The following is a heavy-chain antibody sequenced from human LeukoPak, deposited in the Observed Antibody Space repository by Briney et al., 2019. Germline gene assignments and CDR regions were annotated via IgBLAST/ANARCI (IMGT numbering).Heavy chain of an antibody. CDR2: INPNSGGT. D-gene: IGHD3-10*01. J-gene: IGHJ4*02. CDR1: GYTFTGYY. V-gene: IGHV1-2*02. Sequence: ASVKVSCKASGYTFTGYYMHWVRQAPGQGLEWMGWINPNSGGTNYAQKFQGRVTMTRDTSISTAYMELSRLRSDDTAAYYCAVDGSGSSGLVDYWGQGTLVTVSS. CDR3: AVDGSGSSGLVDY.